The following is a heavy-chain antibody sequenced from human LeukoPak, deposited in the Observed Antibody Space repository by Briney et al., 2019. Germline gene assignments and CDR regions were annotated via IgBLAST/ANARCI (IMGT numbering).Heavy chain of an antibody. Sequence: SGPTLVNPTQTLTLTCTFSGFSLSTSGVGVGWIRQPPGKALEWLALIYWNDDKRYSPSLKSRLTITKDTSKNQVVLTMTNMDPVDTATYYCAHRQPITIFGVVNRPIHYFDYWGQGTLVTVSS. CDR1: GFSLSTSGVG. V-gene: IGHV2-5*01. J-gene: IGHJ4*02. D-gene: IGHD3-3*01. CDR3: AHRQPITIFGVVNRPIHYFDY. CDR2: IYWNDDK.